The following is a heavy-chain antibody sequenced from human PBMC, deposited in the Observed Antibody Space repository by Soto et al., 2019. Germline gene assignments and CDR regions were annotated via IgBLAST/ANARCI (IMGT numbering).Heavy chain of an antibody. D-gene: IGHD2-2*03. J-gene: IGHJ3*02. CDR1: GGTFSSYA. Sequence: QVQLVQSGAEVKKPGSSVKVSCKASGGTFSSYAISWVRQAPGQGLEWMGGIIPIFGTANYAQKFQGRVTITADESTSTAYMELSSLRSEDTAVYYCARGCGYCRSTSCCDDAFDIWGQGTMVTVSS. CDR3: ARGCGYCRSTSCCDDAFDI. V-gene: IGHV1-69*01. CDR2: IIPIFGTA.